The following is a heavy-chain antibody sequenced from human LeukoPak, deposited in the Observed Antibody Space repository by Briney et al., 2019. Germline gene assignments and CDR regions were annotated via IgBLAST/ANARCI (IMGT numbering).Heavy chain of an antibody. CDR3: ARQWEYFDWLYHFDY. Sequence: SETLSLTCTVSGDSINNDYWTWIRQPPGKGLEWIGYIYDGSTNYSPSLKSRVTISVDTSKNQFSLKLSSVTAADTAVYYCARQWEYFDWLYHFDYWGQGTLVTVSS. CDR2: IYDGST. D-gene: IGHD3-9*01. V-gene: IGHV4-59*08. CDR1: GDSINNDY. J-gene: IGHJ4*02.